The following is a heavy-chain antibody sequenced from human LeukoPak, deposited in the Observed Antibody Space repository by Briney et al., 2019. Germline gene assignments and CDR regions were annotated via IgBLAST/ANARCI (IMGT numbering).Heavy chain of an antibody. V-gene: IGHV3-48*04. CDR1: GFAFSSYS. D-gene: IGHD6-19*01. J-gene: IGHJ4*02. CDR2: ITSTSYTI. CDR3: ARDIAVAGTRSLDY. Sequence: GGSLRLSCAASGFAFSSYSMNWVRQAPGKGLEWISYITSTSYTIYYADSVKGRFTISRDNAKNSLYLQMNSLRAEDTAVYYCARDIAVAGTRSLDYWGQGTLVTVSS.